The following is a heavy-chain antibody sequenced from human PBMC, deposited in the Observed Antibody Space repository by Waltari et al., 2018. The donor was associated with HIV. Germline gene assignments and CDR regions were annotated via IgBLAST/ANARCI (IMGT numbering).Heavy chain of an antibody. Sequence: DVQLVESGGGLVQPGGCLRLSCAASGFSVITNYVGWVLPAPGKGLEWVSLITHLGATFYADSVRARFTISRDTSMNTVHLQMDSLRAGDTAVYYCVRERNTIKTTSYYFDYWGQGTLVTVSS. J-gene: IGHJ4*02. CDR2: ITHLGAT. CDR1: GFSVITNY. V-gene: IGHV3-66*01. D-gene: IGHD1-1*01. CDR3: VRERNTIKTTSYYFDY.